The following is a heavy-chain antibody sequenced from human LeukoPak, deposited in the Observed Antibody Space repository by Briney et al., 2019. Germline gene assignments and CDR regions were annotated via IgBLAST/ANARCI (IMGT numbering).Heavy chain of an antibody. Sequence: SETLSLTCAVYGGSFSGYYWSWIRQPPGKGLEWIGEINNSGSTNYNPSLKSRVTISVDTSKNQSSLNRSSVSAADTAVYYCARANSYYYDSSGYFRRSVWFDPWGQGTLVTVSS. V-gene: IGHV4-34*01. J-gene: IGHJ5*02. CDR3: ARANSYYYDSSGYFRRSVWFDP. CDR2: INNSGST. CDR1: GGSFSGYY. D-gene: IGHD3-22*01.